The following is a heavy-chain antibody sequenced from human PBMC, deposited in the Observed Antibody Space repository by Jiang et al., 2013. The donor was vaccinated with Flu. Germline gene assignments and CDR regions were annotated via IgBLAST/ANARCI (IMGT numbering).Heavy chain of an antibody. V-gene: IGHV4-59*01. CDR1: GGSISTYY. Sequence: KPSETLSLTCTVSGGSISTYYWGWFRQPPGKALEWIGYTYYSGSSNSNPSLKSRVTISVETSKNQFSLRLSSVTAADTAVYHCAKFRDGYYHYYGMDVWGPGTTVTVSS. CDR3: AKFRDGYYHYYGMDV. D-gene: IGHD3-10*01. CDR2: TYYSGSS. J-gene: IGHJ6*02.